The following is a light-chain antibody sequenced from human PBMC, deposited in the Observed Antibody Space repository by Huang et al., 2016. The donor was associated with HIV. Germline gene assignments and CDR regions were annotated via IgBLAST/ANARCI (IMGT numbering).Light chain of an antibody. CDR2: DAS. Sequence: IVLTQSPATLSLSPRQRVTLSCRASQSVSDFLAWYQQKPGQAPRLLIYDASKRATGIPARFSGSGAGTDFTLTISSLEPEDFAVYYCQQRSKWPLTFGGGTKVESK. CDR3: QQRSKWPLT. V-gene: IGKV3-11*01. J-gene: IGKJ4*01. CDR1: QSVSDF.